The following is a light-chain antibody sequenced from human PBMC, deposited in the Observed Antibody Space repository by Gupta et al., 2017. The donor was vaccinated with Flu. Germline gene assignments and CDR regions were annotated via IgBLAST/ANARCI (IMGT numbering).Light chain of an antibody. V-gene: IGKV3-20*01. Sequence: EIVLTQSPGTLSLSPGERATLSCRASQSVSGSYLAWYQQKPGQAPGLLIYGASSRATGIPDRFSGSGSGTDFTLTISRLEPEDFAVYYCQQYDTSPFTFGGGTKVEIK. CDR3: QQYDTSPFT. J-gene: IGKJ4*01. CDR2: GAS. CDR1: QSVSGSY.